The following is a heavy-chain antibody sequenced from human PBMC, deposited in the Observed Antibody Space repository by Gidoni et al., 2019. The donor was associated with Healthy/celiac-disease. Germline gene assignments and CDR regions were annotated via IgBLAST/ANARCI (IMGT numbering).Heavy chain of an antibody. D-gene: IGHD3-3*01. CDR2: ISWNRGSI. V-gene: IGHV3-9*01. CDR1: GFTFADYA. Sequence: EVQLVESAGGLVPPGRSLRLSCAASGFTFADYAMHWVRPAPGKGLEWVSGISWNRGSIGYADSVKGRFTISRDNAKNSLYLQMNSLRAEDTALYYCAKASPAYDFWSGSEDYYYYYGMDVWGQGTTVTVSS. J-gene: IGHJ6*02. CDR3: AKASPAYDFWSGSEDYYYYYGMDV.